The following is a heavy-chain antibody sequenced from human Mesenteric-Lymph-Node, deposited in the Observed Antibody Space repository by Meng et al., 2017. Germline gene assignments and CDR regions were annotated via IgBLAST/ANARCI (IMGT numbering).Heavy chain of an antibody. D-gene: IGHD6-13*01. Sequence: ASVKVSCKTSGYTFTGNYIHWVRQAPGQGLEWMGWINPNSGGTNYAQKFQGRVTMTRDTSISTAYMELSRLRSDDTAVYYCARTSHDLGSSWSPYYYYGMDVWGQGTTVTVSS. CDR1: GYTFTGNY. CDR3: ARTSHDLGSSWSPYYYYGMDV. CDR2: INPNSGGT. J-gene: IGHJ6*02. V-gene: IGHV1-2*02.